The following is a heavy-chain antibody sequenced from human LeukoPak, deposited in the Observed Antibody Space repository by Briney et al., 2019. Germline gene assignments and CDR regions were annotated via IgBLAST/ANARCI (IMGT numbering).Heavy chain of an antibody. CDR2: IYYSGST. J-gene: IGHJ5*02. Sequence: SETLSLTCTVSGGSISSYYWSWIRQPPGKGLEWIGYIYYSGSTNYNPSLKSRVTISVDTSKNQFSLKLSSVTAADTAVYYCARQVTYYDILTGYTNWFDPWGQGTLVTVSP. V-gene: IGHV4-59*08. CDR1: GGSISSYY. CDR3: ARQVTYYDILTGYTNWFDP. D-gene: IGHD3-9*01.